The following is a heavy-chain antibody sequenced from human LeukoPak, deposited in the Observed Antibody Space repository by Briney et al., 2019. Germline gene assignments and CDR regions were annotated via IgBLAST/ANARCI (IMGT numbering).Heavy chain of an antibody. CDR1: RFTFSSYA. D-gene: IGHD3-22*01. J-gene: IGHJ4*02. V-gene: IGHV3-23*01. CDR3: TKSAYYYDSSGYYYFDY. Sequence: GGSLRLSCAASRFTFSSYAMSWVRQAPGKGLEWVSAISGSGGSTYYADSVKGRFTISRDNSKNTLYLQMNSLRAEDTAVYYCTKSAYYYDSSGYYYFDYWGQGTLVAVSS. CDR2: ISGSGGST.